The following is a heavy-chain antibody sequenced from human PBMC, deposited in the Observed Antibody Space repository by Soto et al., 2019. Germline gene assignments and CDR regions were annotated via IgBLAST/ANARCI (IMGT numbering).Heavy chain of an antibody. CDR3: FSSPWKDDY. CDR2: IKSKTDGGNT. J-gene: IGHJ4*02. D-gene: IGHD6-13*01. CDR1: GFAFSNAW. Sequence: EVQLVESGGGLVKPGWSLRLSCAASGFAFSNAWMTWVRQAPGKGLEWVGRIKSKTDGGNTDYAAPVKGRFTISRDDAKNTLYLQRNSLKTEDTAVYYCFSSPWKDDYWGQGTLVTVSS. V-gene: IGHV3-15*07.